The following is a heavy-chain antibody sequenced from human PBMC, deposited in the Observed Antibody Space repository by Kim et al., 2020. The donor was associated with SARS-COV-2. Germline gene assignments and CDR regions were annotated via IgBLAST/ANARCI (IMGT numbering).Heavy chain of an antibody. V-gene: IGHV4-39*07. D-gene: IGHD2-15*01. CDR3: ARDQFVVVVAATRWDWFDP. CDR1: GGSISSSSYY. CDR2: IYYSGST. Sequence: SETLSLTCTVSGGSISSSSYYWGWIRQPPEKGLEWIGSIYYSGSTYYNPSLKSRVTISVDTSKNQFSLKLSSVTAADTAVYYCARDQFVVVVAATRWDWFDPWGQGTLVTVSS. J-gene: IGHJ5*02.